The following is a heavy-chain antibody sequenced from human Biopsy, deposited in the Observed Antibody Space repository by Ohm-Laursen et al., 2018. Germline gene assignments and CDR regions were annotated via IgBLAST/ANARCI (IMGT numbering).Heavy chain of an antibody. CDR1: GFTFSTYW. J-gene: IGHJ3*01. CDR2: IKRDGSQS. Sequence: LSLTCAASGFTFSTYWLTWVRQAPGKGLEWVANIKRDGSQSNHADSVKGRFTISRDNAKNSLYLQMNSLRAEDTAVYYCTRDTTYYAGTTYYDALDVWGQGTTVTVSS. CDR3: TRDTTYYAGTTYYDALDV. V-gene: IGHV3-7*01. D-gene: IGHD2/OR15-2a*01.